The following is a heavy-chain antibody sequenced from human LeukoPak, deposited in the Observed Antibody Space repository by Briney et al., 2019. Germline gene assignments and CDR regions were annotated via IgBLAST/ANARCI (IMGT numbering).Heavy chain of an antibody. Sequence: SETLSFTCTVSGGSMSPYHWGWIRQPPGKGLEWTGYIYYSGSTNYNPSLNSRVTISVDTSKNQFSLRLSSVTAADTAVYYCARAVSGRFDYWGQGTLVTVSS. D-gene: IGHD6-19*01. CDR2: IYYSGST. CDR1: GGSMSPYH. V-gene: IGHV4-59*08. CDR3: ARAVSGRFDY. J-gene: IGHJ4*02.